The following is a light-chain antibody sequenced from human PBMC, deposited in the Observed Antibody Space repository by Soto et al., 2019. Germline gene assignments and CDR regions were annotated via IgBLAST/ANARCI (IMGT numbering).Light chain of an antibody. CDR2: DDN. V-gene: IGLV1-51*01. J-gene: IGLJ2*01. Sequence: QSVLTQPPSVSAAPGQKVTISCSGSSSNIGSNYVSWYQQLPGTAPKLLIYDDNKRPSGIPDRFSGSKSDTSATLGITGLQTGDEADYYCGTWDSSLSAGVFGGGTKLTVL. CDR3: GTWDSSLSAGV. CDR1: SSNIGSNY.